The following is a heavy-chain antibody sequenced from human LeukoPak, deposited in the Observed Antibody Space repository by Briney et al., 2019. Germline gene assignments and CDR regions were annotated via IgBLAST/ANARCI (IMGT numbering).Heavy chain of an antibody. J-gene: IGHJ4*02. CDR1: GGSISSGGYY. D-gene: IGHD1-7*01. V-gene: IGHV4-61*02. CDR2: IYTSGST. CDR3: ASSSLTGTTRYYFDY. Sequence: SETLSLTCTVSGGSISSGGYYWSWIRQPAGKGLEWIGRIYTSGSTNYNPSLKSRVTISVDTSKNQFSLKLSSVTAADTAVYYCASSSLTGTTRYYFDYWGQGTLVTVSS.